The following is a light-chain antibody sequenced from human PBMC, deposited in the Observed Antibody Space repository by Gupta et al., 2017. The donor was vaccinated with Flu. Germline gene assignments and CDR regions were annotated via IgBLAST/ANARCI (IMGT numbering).Light chain of an antibody. CDR3: QQLNSYPRT. V-gene: IGKV1-9*01. CDR2: SAS. J-gene: IGKJ5*01. Sequence: TPSPSFLSASVVDRVTITCRASQGISSYLAWYQKKPGKAPKLLIYSASTLQSGVPSRFSGSGSGAEFTLAISSLQSEDFATYYCQQLNSYPRTFGQGTQVEIK. CDR1: QGISSY.